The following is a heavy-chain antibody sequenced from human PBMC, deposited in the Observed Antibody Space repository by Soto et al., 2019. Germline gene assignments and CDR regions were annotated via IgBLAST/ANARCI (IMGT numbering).Heavy chain of an antibody. D-gene: IGHD3-10*01. Sequence: ASVKVPCKVSGYTFTDHYVHWVQQAPGKGLEWLGLVDPEESETIYAEKFQGRVTITADTSTDTAYMGLRSLRSEDTGVYYCAYGSGSYLHYFEYWGQGTLVTVSS. V-gene: IGHV1-69-2*01. CDR1: GYTFTDHY. CDR2: VDPEESET. CDR3: AYGSGSYLHYFEY. J-gene: IGHJ4*02.